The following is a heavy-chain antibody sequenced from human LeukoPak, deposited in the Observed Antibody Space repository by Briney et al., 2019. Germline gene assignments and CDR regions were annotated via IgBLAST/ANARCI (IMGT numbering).Heavy chain of an antibody. CDR3: ARGPARSIAVRGWFDP. CDR2: MNPNSGNT. Sequence: ASVKVSCKASGYTFTNYDINWVRQATGQGLEWVGWMNPNSGNTGYAQKFQGRVTMTRNTSISTAYMELSSLRSEDTAVYYCARGPARSIAVRGWFDPWGQGILVTVSS. J-gene: IGHJ5*02. D-gene: IGHD6-6*01. CDR1: GYTFTNYD. V-gene: IGHV1-8*01.